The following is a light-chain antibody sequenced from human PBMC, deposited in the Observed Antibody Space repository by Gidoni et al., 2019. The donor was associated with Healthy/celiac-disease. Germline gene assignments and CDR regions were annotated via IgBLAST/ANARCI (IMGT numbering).Light chain of an antibody. V-gene: IGKV3-15*01. J-gene: IGKJ2*01. CDR1: QSVSSN. CDR2: GAS. Sequence: MRKPPATLSVSPGERATLSCRASQSVSSNLAWYQQKPGQAPRLLIYGASTRATGIPARFSGSGSGTEFTLTISSLQSEDFAVYSCQQYNNWNTFGQGTKLEIK. CDR3: QQYNNWNT.